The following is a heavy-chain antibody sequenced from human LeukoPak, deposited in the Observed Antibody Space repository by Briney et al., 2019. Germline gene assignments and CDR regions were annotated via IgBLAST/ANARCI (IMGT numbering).Heavy chain of an antibody. J-gene: IGHJ4*02. CDR1: GFTFSSYE. CDR3: ALGRYSSGWDFDY. CDR2: ISSSGSTI. Sequence: GGSLRLSCAASGFTFSSYEMNWVRQAPGKGLEWVSYISSSGSTIYYADSVKGRFTISRDNAKNSLYLQMNSLRAEDTAVYYCALGRYSSGWDFDYWGQGTLVTVSS. V-gene: IGHV3-48*03. D-gene: IGHD6-19*01.